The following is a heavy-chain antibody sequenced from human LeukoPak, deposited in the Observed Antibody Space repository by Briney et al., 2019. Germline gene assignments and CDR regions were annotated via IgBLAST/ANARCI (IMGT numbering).Heavy chain of an antibody. Sequence: ASVKVSCKASGYTFTSYYMHWVRQAPGQGLEWMGIINPSGGSTSYAQKFQGRVTITADESTSTAYMELSSLRSEDTAVYYCARGLLVIGVGAMLVGPFDIWGQGTMVTVSS. CDR1: GYTFTSYY. CDR2: INPSGGST. J-gene: IGHJ3*02. D-gene: IGHD1-26*01. CDR3: ARGLLVIGVGAMLVGPFDI. V-gene: IGHV1-46*01.